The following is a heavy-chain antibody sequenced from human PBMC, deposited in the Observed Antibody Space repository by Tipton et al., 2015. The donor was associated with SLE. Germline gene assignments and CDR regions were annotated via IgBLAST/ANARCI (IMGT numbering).Heavy chain of an antibody. CDR1: GGSISSGDYY. V-gene: IGHV4-61*08. CDR2: IYYSGST. D-gene: IGHD3-10*01. Sequence: TLSLTCTVSGGSISSGDYYWSWIRQPPGKGLEWIGYIYYSGSTNYNPSLKSRVTISVDTSKNQFSLKLSSVTAADTAVYYCASSPDIDYYGSGSYRYWGQGTLVTVSS. J-gene: IGHJ4*02. CDR3: ASSPDIDYYGSGSYRY.